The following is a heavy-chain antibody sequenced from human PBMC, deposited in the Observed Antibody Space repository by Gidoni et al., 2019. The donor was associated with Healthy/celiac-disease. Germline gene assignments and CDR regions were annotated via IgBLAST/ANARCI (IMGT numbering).Heavy chain of an antibody. D-gene: IGHD2-15*01. Sequence: EVQLLESGGGLVQPGGSLRLSCASSGFTFSSYAMSWVRQAPGEGVEWVSAISGSGGSTYYADSVKGRFTISRDNSKNTLYLQMNSLRAEDTAVYYCANIVVVVAAGRRDYWGQGTLVTVSS. V-gene: IGHV3-23*01. J-gene: IGHJ4*02. CDR1: GFTFSSYA. CDR3: ANIVVVVAAGRRDY. CDR2: ISGSGGST.